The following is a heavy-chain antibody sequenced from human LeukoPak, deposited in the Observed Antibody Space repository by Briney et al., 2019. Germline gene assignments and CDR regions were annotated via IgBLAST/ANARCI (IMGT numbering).Heavy chain of an antibody. J-gene: IGHJ3*02. CDR2: IYYSGST. CDR3: AGVSPSYYYDSSGFLDAFDI. Sequence: PETLSLTCTVSGGSISSYYWSWIRQPPGKGLEWIGYIYYSGSTNYNPSLKSRVTISVDTSKNQFSLKLSSVTAADTAVYYCAGVSPSYYYDSSGFLDAFDIWGQGTMVTVSS. V-gene: IGHV4-59*01. CDR1: GGSISSYY. D-gene: IGHD3-22*01.